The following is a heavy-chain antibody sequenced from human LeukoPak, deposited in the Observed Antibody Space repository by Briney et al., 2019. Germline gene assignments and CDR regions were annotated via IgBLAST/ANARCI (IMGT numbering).Heavy chain of an antibody. CDR3: AKTGRSGWYWGFDP. Sequence: GGSLRLSCAASGFTFSSYSMNWVRQAPGKGLEWVSSISSSSSYIYYADSVKGRFTISRDNAKNSLYLQMNSLRAEDTAVYYCAKTGRSGWYWGFDPWGQGTLVTVSS. J-gene: IGHJ5*02. CDR1: GFTFSSYS. CDR2: ISSSSSYI. D-gene: IGHD6-19*01. V-gene: IGHV3-21*01.